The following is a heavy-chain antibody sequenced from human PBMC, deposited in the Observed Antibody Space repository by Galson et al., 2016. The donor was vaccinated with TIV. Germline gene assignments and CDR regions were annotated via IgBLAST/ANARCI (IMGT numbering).Heavy chain of an antibody. V-gene: IGHV5-51*03. Sequence: QSGAEVKKPGESLKISCKDSGYNFRSYWIAWVRQMPGKGFEWLGIIFPNDSDIRYSPYFRGLVTMSADKSTSTAYLQCSSLKASDTAMYYCARMSLLSALDVWGQGTMVIVSS. CDR3: ARMSLLSALDV. CDR2: IFPNDSDI. D-gene: IGHD3-9*01. CDR1: GYNFRSYW. J-gene: IGHJ3*01.